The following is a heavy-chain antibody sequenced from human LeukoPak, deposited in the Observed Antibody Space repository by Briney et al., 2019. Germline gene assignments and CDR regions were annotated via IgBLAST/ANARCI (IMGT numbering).Heavy chain of an antibody. CDR1: GYTFTGYY. Sequence: ASVKVSCKASGYTFTGYYMHWVRQAPGQGLERMGWINCNSGGTNYAEKFQGRVIMTRDTSISTAYMERSRLRSDDTAVYYCARDAIAAARSKQRNWFDPWGQGTLVTVSS. J-gene: IGHJ5*02. D-gene: IGHD6-13*01. V-gene: IGHV1-2*02. CDR2: INCNSGGT. CDR3: ARDAIAAARSKQRNWFDP.